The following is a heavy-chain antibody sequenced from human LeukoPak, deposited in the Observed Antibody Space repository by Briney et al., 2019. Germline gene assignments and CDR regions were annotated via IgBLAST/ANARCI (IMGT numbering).Heavy chain of an antibody. V-gene: IGHV1-8*02. D-gene: IGHD6-13*01. Sequence: GASVKVSCKASGYTFTSYDINWVRQATGQGLEWMGWMNPNSGNTGYAQKFQGRVTMTRNTSISTAYMELSSLRSEDTAVYYCARKWRIYSSSSRWFDPWGQGTLVTVSS. CDR2: MNPNSGNT. CDR3: ARKWRIYSSSSRWFDP. CDR1: GYTFTSYD. J-gene: IGHJ5*02.